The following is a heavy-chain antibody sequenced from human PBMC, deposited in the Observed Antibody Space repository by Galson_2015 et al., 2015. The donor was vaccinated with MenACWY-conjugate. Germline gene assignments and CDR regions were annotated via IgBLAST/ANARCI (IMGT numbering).Heavy chain of an antibody. CDR1: GYNFANYW. D-gene: IGHD2-2*02. CDR2: VFPGDSDT. J-gene: IGHJ4*02. Sequence: QSGAEETKPGEFLQIFCTGSGYNFANYWIAWVRQMPGKGLEWMGVVFPGDSDTRSSPSFQGPVSTSAVMSMTSASLQWSILKASDTAMYYCAMHVLCTSTNCYNAFDYWGQGTLVTVSS. V-gene: IGHV5-51*03. CDR3: AMHVLCTSTNCYNAFDY.